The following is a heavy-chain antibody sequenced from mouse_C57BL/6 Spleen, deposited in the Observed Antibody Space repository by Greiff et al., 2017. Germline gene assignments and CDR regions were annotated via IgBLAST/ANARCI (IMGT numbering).Heavy chain of an antibody. D-gene: IGHD1-1*01. CDR3: ARFSRFYARDY. CDR2: IYPGSGST. Sequence: VKLQQPGAELVKPGASVKMSCKASGYTFTSYWITWVKQRPGQGLEWIGDIYPGSGSTNYNAKFKSKATLTVDTASSTAYMQLSSLTSEDSAVYYCARFSRFYARDYWGQGTSVTGSS. CDR1: GYTFTSYW. J-gene: IGHJ4*01. V-gene: IGHV1-55*01.